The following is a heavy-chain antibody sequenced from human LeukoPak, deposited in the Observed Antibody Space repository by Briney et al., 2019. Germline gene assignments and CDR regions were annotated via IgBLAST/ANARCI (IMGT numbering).Heavy chain of an antibody. CDR2: IYSGGGT. V-gene: IGHV3-66*01. D-gene: IGHD6-6*01. CDR1: GFTVSSSY. Sequence: GGSLRLSCEASGFTVSSSYMSWGRQAPGKGLEWVAIIYSGGGTYYADSVKGRFTISRDNSKNTLYLQVNSLRAEDTAMYYCASNSRAARQFDYWGQGTLVTVSS. J-gene: IGHJ4*02. CDR3: ASNSRAARQFDY.